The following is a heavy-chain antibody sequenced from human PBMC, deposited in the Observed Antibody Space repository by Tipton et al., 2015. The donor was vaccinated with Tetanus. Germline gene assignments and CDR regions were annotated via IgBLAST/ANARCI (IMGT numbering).Heavy chain of an antibody. Sequence: VQLVQSGAEVKKPGESLKISCQASGYSFPHYYIAWVRHMPGKGLEWMGTIHPGDSDIQYNPSFGGLVAISADKSINTAYLQWSSLKASDTSMFYCARAHCSDGVCNFDFWGQGALVTVAS. CDR3: ARAHCSDGVCNFDF. CDR1: GYSFPHYY. CDR2: IHPGDSDI. D-gene: IGHD2-8*01. V-gene: IGHV5-51*01. J-gene: IGHJ4*02.